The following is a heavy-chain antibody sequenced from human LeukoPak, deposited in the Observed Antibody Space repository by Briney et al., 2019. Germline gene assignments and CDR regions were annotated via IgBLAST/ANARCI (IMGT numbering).Heavy chain of an antibody. D-gene: IGHD3-22*01. CDR3: EKIPTRANYYDSSGYHDAFDI. J-gene: IGHJ3*02. CDR2: IRYYESNK. CDR1: RFTFISYG. Sequence: GGSLRLSCAASRFTFISYGMHWVRQAPGKGLEGVALIRYYESNKYYADSVKGRFTISRDNSKNTLYLQMHSLRAEDTAVYYCEKIPTRANYYDSSGYHDAFDIWGQGTMVTVSS. V-gene: IGHV3-30*02.